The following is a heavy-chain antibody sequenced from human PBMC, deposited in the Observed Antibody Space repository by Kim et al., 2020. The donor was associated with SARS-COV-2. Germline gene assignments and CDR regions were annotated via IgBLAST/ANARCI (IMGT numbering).Heavy chain of an antibody. CDR1: GFTFSSYS. J-gene: IGHJ4*02. CDR3: ARDHTDGWHAEVPVTF. Sequence: GGSLRLSCAASGFTFSSYSMNWVRQAPGKGLEWVSSISSSSSYIYYADSVKGRFTISRDNAKNSLYLQMNSLRAEDTAVYYCARDHTDGWHAEVPVTFGGQGTLVTVSS. CDR2: ISSSSSYI. D-gene: IGHD6-19*01. V-gene: IGHV3-21*01.